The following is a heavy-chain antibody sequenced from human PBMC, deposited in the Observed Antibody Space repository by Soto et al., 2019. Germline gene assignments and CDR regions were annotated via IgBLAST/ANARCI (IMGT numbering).Heavy chain of an antibody. Sequence: SETLSLTCTVSGGSVNSGVSLWTWIRHAPGNGLEWIGFIFNMGTSNYNPSLKSRLTISLDRSNNQFSLRLTSMTAADTAVYYCSSAGYQTVLKDGFDLWGEGTLVAV. J-gene: IGHJ3*01. CDR2: IFNMGTS. V-gene: IGHV4-61*08. D-gene: IGHD2-2*01. CDR3: SSAGYQTVLKDGFDL. CDR1: GGSVNSGVSL.